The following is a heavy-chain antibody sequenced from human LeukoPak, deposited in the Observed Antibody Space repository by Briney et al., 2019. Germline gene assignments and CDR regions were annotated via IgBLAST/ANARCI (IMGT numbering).Heavy chain of an antibody. V-gene: IGHV4-39*07. CDR3: ARGTLTTHFDY. CDR2: IYYSGST. CDR1: GGSISSSSYY. Sequence: SETLSLTCTVSGGSISSSSYYWGWIRQPPGKGLEWIGSIYYSGSTYYNPSLKSRVTISVDTSKNVFSLRLTSMTAADTAIYYCARGTLTTHFDYWGQGTLVTVSS. J-gene: IGHJ4*02. D-gene: IGHD4-17*01.